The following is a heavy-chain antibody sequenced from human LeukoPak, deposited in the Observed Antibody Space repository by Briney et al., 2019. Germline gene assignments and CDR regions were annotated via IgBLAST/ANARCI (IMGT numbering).Heavy chain of an antibody. J-gene: IGHJ3*02. CDR3: AKCYYDSSGYYFGAFDI. CDR1: GYSISSGYY. Sequence: PSETLSLTCAVSGYSISSGYYWGWIRQPPGKGLEWIGSIYHSGSTYYNPSLKSRVTISVDTSKNQFSLKLSSVTAADTAVYYCAKCYYDSSGYYFGAFDIWGQGTMVTVSS. V-gene: IGHV4-38-2*01. D-gene: IGHD3-22*01. CDR2: IYHSGST.